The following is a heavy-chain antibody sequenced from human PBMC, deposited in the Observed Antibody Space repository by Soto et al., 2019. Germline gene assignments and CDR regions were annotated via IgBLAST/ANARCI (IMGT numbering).Heavy chain of an antibody. J-gene: IGHJ5*02. Sequence: PSETLSLTCTVSGGSISSGDYSWSWVRQSPGKGQEWIGHIYNSGITYYNPSLKSRVVISIDTSRNQFSLRLNSLTAADRAVYFCARGVTVFGLVSRFWFDPWGQGTVVT. D-gene: IGHD3-3*01. CDR2: IYNSGIT. V-gene: IGHV4-30-4*01. CDR3: ARGVTVFGLVSRFWFDP. CDR1: GGSISSGDYS.